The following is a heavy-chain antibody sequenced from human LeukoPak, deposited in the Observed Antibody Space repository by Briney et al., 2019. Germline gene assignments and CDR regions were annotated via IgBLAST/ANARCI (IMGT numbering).Heavy chain of an antibody. Sequence: ASVKVSCKASGDTFTGYYMHWVRQAPGQGLEWLGWSNPNSGGTGYAQKFQGRVTMTRDTSISTAYMELSGLRSDDTAVYYCARAFTATSRRYGDYWFDPGGQGTLVTVSS. V-gene: IGHV1-2*02. D-gene: IGHD4-17*01. CDR1: GDTFTGYY. J-gene: IGHJ5*02. CDR3: ARAFTATSRRYGDYWFDP. CDR2: SNPNSGGT.